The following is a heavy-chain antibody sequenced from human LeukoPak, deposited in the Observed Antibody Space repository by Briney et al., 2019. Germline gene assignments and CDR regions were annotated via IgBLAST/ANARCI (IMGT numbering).Heavy chain of an antibody. J-gene: IGHJ4*02. V-gene: IGHV4-38-2*02. D-gene: IGHD5-12*01. CDR3: AGTSSGYYSTDY. Sequence: KPSETLSLTCTVSGYSSSIDYYWGWIRQSPGQGLEWIGSIHRGGSTYYNPSLKRRVTISGDTSKSQFSLRLTSVTAADTAVYYCAGTSSGYYSTDYWGQGTLVSVSS. CDR2: IHRGGST. CDR1: GYSSSIDYY.